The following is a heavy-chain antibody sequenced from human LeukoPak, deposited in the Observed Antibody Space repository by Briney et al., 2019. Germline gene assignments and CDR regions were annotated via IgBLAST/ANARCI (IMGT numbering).Heavy chain of an antibody. Sequence: ASVKVSCKASGYTFTSYGISWVRQAPGQGLEWMGWISAYNGNTNYAQKLQGRVTMTTDTSTSTAYMELRSPRSDDTAVYYCARAVVAATRSGDYYYYMDVWGKGTTVTVSS. CDR1: GYTFTSYG. J-gene: IGHJ6*03. CDR3: ARAVVAATRSGDYYYYMDV. D-gene: IGHD2-15*01. V-gene: IGHV1-18*01. CDR2: ISAYNGNT.